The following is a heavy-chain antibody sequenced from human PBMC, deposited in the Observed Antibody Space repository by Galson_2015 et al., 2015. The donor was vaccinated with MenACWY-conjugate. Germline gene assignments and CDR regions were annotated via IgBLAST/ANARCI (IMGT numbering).Heavy chain of an antibody. CDR3: TTPTINYYDSSGYRIEIDY. D-gene: IGHD3-22*01. V-gene: IGHV3-15*07. CDR2: IKSKTDGGTT. CDR1: GFTFSNAW. Sequence: SLRLSCAASGFTFSNAWMNWVRQAPGKGLEWVGRIKSKTDGGTTDYAAPVKGRFTISRDDSNNTLYLQMNSLKTEDTAVYYCTTPTINYYDSSGYRIEIDYWGQGTLVTVSS. J-gene: IGHJ4*02.